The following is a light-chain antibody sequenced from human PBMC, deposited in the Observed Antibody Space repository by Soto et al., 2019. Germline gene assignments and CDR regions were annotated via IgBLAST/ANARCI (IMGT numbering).Light chain of an antibody. V-gene: IGKV1-33*01. CDR2: DAS. Sequence: DIQMTQSPSSLSASVGDRVTITCQASQDISNYLNWYQQKPGKAPKLLIYDASNLETGVPSRFSGSGSGTDFTFTISSLQPEDIATYYCQQYDYLPFTFSPGTKVDIK. CDR1: QDISNY. CDR3: QQYDYLPFT. J-gene: IGKJ3*01.